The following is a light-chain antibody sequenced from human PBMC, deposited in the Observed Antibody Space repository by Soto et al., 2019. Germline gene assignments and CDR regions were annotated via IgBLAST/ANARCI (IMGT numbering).Light chain of an antibody. CDR2: AAS. J-gene: IGKJ5*01. CDR1: QGISYY. CDR3: QQLNSDPFP. V-gene: IGKV1-9*01. Sequence: QLTQSPSSLSASLGDRVTITCRASQGISYYLAWYQHKPGKAPKLLIYAASTLQSGVPSRFSGTGSGTDFTLTITSLQPVVFASYYCQQLNSDPFPFGYGTRLAIK.